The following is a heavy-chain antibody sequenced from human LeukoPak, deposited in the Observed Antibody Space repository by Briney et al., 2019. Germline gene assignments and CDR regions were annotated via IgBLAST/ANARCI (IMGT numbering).Heavy chain of an antibody. Sequence: GGSLRLSCAASGFTFSSYSMNWVRQAPGKGLEWVSYISSSSSTMHYADSVKARLTISRDNAKNSLYLQVNSLRAEDTAVYYCVRGDSRDYWGQGTLVTVSS. J-gene: IGHJ4*02. CDR2: ISSSSSTM. CDR1: GFTFSSYS. V-gene: IGHV3-48*04. D-gene: IGHD6-13*01. CDR3: VRGDSRDY.